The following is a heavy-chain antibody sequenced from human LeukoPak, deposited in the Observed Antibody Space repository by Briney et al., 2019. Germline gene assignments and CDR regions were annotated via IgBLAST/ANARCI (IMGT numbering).Heavy chain of an antibody. V-gene: IGHV4-34*01. D-gene: IGHD3-22*01. J-gene: IGHJ4*02. CDR1: GGSFSGYY. Sequence: SETLSLTCAVYGGSFSGYYWSWIRQPPGKGLEWIGEINHSGSTNYNPSLKSRVTISVDTSKNQFSLKLSSVTAADTAVYYCAKDSSGYRSFDYWGQGTLVTVSS. CDR2: INHSGST. CDR3: AKDSSGYRSFDY.